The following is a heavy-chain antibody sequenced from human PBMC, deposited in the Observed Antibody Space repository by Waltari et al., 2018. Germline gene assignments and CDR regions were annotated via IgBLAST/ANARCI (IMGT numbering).Heavy chain of an antibody. CDR1: GDSINNTNYC. CDR3: AGEDATHFDAFDI. V-gene: IGHV4-39*02. D-gene: IGHD3-3*02. CDR2: VYYAGYT. Sequence: HLQLLESGPGLVKPSETLSLRCPVSGDSINNTNYCWGWVRQAPGKGLEWIGTVYYAGYTYYSSSLRSRIKISPDKSRGAVSLTVRSGTDADTALDFSAGEDATHFDAFDIWRRGTAVTVSS. J-gene: IGHJ3*02.